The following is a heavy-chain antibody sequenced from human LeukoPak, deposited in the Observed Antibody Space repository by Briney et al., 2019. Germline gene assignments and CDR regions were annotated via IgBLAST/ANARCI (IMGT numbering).Heavy chain of an antibody. V-gene: IGHV4-30-4*01. J-gene: IGHJ5*01. CDR1: GGSISRSDHF. D-gene: IGHD3-10*01. CDR3: ARATYFYGSGRYQKDNWFDS. CDR2: IYCSGNT. Sequence: SSETLSLTCTVSGGSISRSDHFWTWIRQPPGKGLEWIGYIYCSGNTYYHPSLKSRITISIDTSKNQFSLKLSSVTSADTAVYYCARATYFYGSGRYQKDNWFDSWGQGTLVTVSS.